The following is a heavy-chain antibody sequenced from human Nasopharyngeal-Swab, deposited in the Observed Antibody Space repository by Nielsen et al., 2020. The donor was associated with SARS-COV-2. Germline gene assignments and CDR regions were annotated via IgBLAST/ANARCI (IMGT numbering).Heavy chain of an antibody. Sequence: GGSLRLSCAASGFTFSSYSMNWVRQAPGKGLEWVSSISSSSSYIYYADSVKGRFTISRDNAKNSLYLQMNSLRAEDTAVYYCARDPLRLRLSYFDYWGQGTLVTVSS. J-gene: IGHJ4*02. V-gene: IGHV3-21*01. CDR1: GFTFSSYS. D-gene: IGHD4-17*01. CDR2: ISSSSSYI. CDR3: ARDPLRLRLSYFDY.